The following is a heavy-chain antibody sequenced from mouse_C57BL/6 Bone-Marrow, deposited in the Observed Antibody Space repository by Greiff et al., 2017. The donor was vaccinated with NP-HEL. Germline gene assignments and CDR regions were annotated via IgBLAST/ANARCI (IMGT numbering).Heavy chain of an antibody. CDR2: ISNGGGST. V-gene: IGHV5-12*01. J-gene: IGHJ4*01. D-gene: IGHD1-1*01. CDR3: ARRGVANYYAMDY. CDR1: GFTFSDYY. Sequence: DVKLVESGGGLVQPGGSLKLSCAASGFTFSDYYMYWVRQTPEKRLEWVAYISNGGGSTYYPDTVKGRFTISRDNAKNTLYLQMSRLKSEDTAMYYCARRGVANYYAMDYWGQGTSVTVSS.